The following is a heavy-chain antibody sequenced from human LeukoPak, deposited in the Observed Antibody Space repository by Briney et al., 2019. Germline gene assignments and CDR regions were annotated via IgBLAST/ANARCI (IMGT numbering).Heavy chain of an antibody. CDR1: GGSISSSSYY. CDR3: ARGGGGIQLWFMIPVHNDY. V-gene: IGHV4-39*07. J-gene: IGHJ4*02. CDR2: IYYSGST. D-gene: IGHD5-18*01. Sequence: SETLSLTCTVSGGSISSSSYYWGWLRQPPGKGLEWIVSIYYSGSTYYHPSLKSRFTISVDTSKYQFSLKLSSVTAADTAVYYCARGGGGIQLWFMIPVHNDYWGQGTLVTVSS.